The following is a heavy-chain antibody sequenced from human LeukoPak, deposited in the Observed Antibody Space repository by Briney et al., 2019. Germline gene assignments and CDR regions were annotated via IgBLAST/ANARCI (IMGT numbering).Heavy chain of an antibody. CDR3: ARHDPAYFFYYGMDV. CDR2: IYPGDSDT. V-gene: IGHV5-51*01. J-gene: IGHJ6*02. CDR1: GYSFTSYW. Sequence: HGESLKISCKGSGYSFTSYWIGWVRQMPGKGLEWMGIIYPGDSDTRYSPSFQGQVTISADKSISTAYLQWSSLKASDTAMYYCARHDPAYFFYYGMDVWGQGTTVTDSS. D-gene: IGHD2-2*01.